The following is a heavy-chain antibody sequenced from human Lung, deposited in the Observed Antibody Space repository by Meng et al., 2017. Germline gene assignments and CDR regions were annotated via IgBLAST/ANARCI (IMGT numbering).Heavy chain of an antibody. CDR1: GGSFSDYY. CDR2: INHSGST. D-gene: IGHD4-11*01. CDR3: ARGPTTMAHDFDY. J-gene: IGHJ4*02. Sequence: QVQTQQGGAGLLKPSETLSLPCVVSGGSFSDYYWSWVRQPPGKGLEWIGEINHSGSTNYNPSLESRATISVDTSQNNLSLKLSSVTAADSAVYYCARGPTTMAHDFDYWGQGTLVTVSS. V-gene: IGHV4-34*01.